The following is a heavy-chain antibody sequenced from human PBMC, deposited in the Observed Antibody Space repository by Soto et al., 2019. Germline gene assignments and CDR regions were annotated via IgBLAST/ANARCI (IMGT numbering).Heavy chain of an antibody. J-gene: IGHJ4*02. CDR2: ISGSGGST. D-gene: IGHD6-6*01. CDR3: AKDRHRSSGRRYYFDY. V-gene: IGHV3-23*01. CDR1: GFTFSSYA. Sequence: EVQLLESGGGLVQPGGSLRLSCAASGFTFSSYAMSWVRQAPGKGLEWVSAISGSGGSTYYADSVKGRFTISRDNSKNTLYLQMNSLRAEDTAVYYCAKDRHRSSGRRYYFDYWGQGTLVTVSS.